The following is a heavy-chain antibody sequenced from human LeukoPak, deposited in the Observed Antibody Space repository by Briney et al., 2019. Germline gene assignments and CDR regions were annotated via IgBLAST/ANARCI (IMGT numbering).Heavy chain of an antibody. D-gene: IGHD6-19*01. V-gene: IGHV3-66*01. Sequence: AGESLRLSCAASGFTVSSNYMSWVRQAPGKGLEWVSVIYSGGSTYYADSVKGRFTISRDNSKNTLYLQMNSLRAEDTAVYYCARDRYSSGWYDYWGQGTLVTVSS. CDR1: GFTVSSNY. CDR3: ARDRYSSGWYDY. J-gene: IGHJ4*02. CDR2: IYSGGST.